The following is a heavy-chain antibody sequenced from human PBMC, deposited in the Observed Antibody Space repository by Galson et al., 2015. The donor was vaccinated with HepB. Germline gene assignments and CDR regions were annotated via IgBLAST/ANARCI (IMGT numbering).Heavy chain of an antibody. Sequence: SLRLSCAASGFTFSSYSMNWVRQAPGKGLEWVSYISSSSSTIYYADSVKGRFTISRDNAKNSLYLQMNSLRDEDTAVYYCARDDRDHYGSGSYYYYYYGMDVWGQGTTVTVSS. V-gene: IGHV3-48*02. D-gene: IGHD3-10*01. CDR2: ISSSSSTI. J-gene: IGHJ6*02. CDR1: GFTFSSYS. CDR3: ARDDRDHYGSGSYYYYYYGMDV.